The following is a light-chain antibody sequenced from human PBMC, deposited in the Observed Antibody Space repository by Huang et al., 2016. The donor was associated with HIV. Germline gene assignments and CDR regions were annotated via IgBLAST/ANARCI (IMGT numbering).Light chain of an antibody. CDR2: GAS. CDR3: QQYNDWPLFT. J-gene: IGKJ3*01. CDR1: QSVSSN. Sequence: EIVMTQSPATLSMFPGKRATLSCRASQSVSSNLAWYQQKPGQAPRLLIYGASTRATGIPARFSGSGSGTEFTLTISSLQSEDFAVYYCQQYNDWPLFTFGPGTKVDIK. V-gene: IGKV3-15*01.